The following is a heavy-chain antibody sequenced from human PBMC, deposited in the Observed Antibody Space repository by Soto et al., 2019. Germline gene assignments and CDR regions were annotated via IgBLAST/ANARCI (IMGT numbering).Heavy chain of an antibody. Sequence: VQLLESGGDLVQPGGSLRLSCVASGFILNNYAMSWVRQAPGKGLPWVSTIGGTDGDSDGVPWYEDSVKGRFTISRDSSANTLFLHMDNLRAEDSALYYCVKRGRNWGAFDFWGQGTTVVVSS. J-gene: IGHJ3*01. CDR2: IGGTDGDSDGVP. D-gene: IGHD7-27*01. V-gene: IGHV3-23*01. CDR3: VKRGRNWGAFDF. CDR1: GFILNNYA.